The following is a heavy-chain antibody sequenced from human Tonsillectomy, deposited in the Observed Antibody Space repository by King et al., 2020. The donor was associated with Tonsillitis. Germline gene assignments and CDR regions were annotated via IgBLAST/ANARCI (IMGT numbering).Heavy chain of an antibody. J-gene: IGHJ3*02. CDR2: ISTYNGNT. V-gene: IGHV1-18*01. CDR3: ARGLSYGSGSYYGYDAFDI. Sequence: QLVQSGAEVKKPGASVKVSCKASGYTFTSYGISWVRQDPGQGLEWMGWISTYNGNTNYAQKLQGRVTMTTDTSTDTAYMELRSLRSDDTAVYYCARGLSYGSGSYYGYDAFDIWGQATMVTVSS. CDR1: GYTFTSYG. D-gene: IGHD3-10*01.